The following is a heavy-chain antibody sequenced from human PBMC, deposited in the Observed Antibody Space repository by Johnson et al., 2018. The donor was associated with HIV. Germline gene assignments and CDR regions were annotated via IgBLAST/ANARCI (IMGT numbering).Heavy chain of an antibody. V-gene: IGHV3-30*14. J-gene: IGHJ3*02. CDR3: ARRADALDI. CDR2: ISYDGSDK. CDR1: GFTFSSYG. Sequence: QVQLVESGGGVVQSGRSLRLSCAASGFTFSSYGMHWVRQAPAKGLEWVAVISYDGSDKDYADSVKGRFTISRDSSKNTLYLQMNSLRAGDTAVYYCARRADALDIWGQGTMVTVSS.